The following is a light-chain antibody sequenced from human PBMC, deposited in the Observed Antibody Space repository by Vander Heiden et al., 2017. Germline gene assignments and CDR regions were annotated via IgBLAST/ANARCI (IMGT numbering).Light chain of an antibody. CDR3: ETWDSGLEAVV. Sequence: QSVLTQPPSVSAAPGQKVTIACSGSSSNIGKHYVTWYQHLPVTAPKLLIFENNKRPSGIPDRFSGSKSGTSATLDIIGLQTGDEADYYCETWDSGLEAVVFGGGTKLTVL. CDR1: SSNIGKHY. V-gene: IGLV1-51*02. CDR2: ENN. J-gene: IGLJ2*01.